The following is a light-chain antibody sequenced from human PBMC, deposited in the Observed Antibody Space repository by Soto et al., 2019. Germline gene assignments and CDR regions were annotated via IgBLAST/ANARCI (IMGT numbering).Light chain of an antibody. J-gene: IGKJ1*01. V-gene: IGKV3-20*01. CDR3: QQYLSSVT. CDR2: GAS. CDR1: QSVDSTF. Sequence: EVVLTQSPGSLSLSPGQRATLSCRASQSVDSTFFAWYQKKPGQAPRLLIYGASKRATGIPDRFSGSGSVTDFTLIISSLEPGDFAVYYCQQYLSSVTFGQGTKVEIK.